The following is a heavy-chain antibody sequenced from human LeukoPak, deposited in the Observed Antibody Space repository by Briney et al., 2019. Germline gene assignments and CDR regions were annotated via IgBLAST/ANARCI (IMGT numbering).Heavy chain of an antibody. Sequence: GGSLRLSCAASGFTFSRYEMNWVRQAPGKGLEWVSYISTSGSTIDYADSVKGRFTISRENAKNSLYLQMNSLRAEDRAVYYCARYIVAADYWGQGTLVTVSS. D-gene: IGHD5-12*01. V-gene: IGHV3-48*03. J-gene: IGHJ4*02. CDR3: ARYIVAADY. CDR1: GFTFSRYE. CDR2: ISTSGSTI.